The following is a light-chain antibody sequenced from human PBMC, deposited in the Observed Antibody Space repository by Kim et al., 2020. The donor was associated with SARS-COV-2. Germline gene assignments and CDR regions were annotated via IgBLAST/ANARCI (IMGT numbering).Light chain of an antibody. CDR2: EDS. V-gene: IGLV6-57*03. J-gene: IGLJ3*02. CDR1: RGNIVSNY. Sequence: KTVTSSCTRSRGNIVSNYVQWYQQRPGSAPTTVIYEDSRRPSGVPDRFSGSIDSSSNSASLTISGLQTEDEADYYCQSYDSNTQVVFGGGTQLTVL. CDR3: QSYDSNTQVV.